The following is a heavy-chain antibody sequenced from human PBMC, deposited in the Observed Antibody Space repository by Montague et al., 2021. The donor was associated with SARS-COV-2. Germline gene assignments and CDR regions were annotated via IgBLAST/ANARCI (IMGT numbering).Heavy chain of an antibody. V-gene: IGHV4-39*01. CDR3: ARHGKTRIAMIVVVIGYFDY. CDR2: IYYSGST. J-gene: IGHJ4*02. CDR1: GGSISSSSCY. D-gene: IGHD3-22*01. Sequence: SETLSLTCTVSGGSISSSSCYWGWIRQPPGKGLEWIGSIYYSGSTYYNPSLKSRVTISVDTSKNQFSLKLSSVTAADTAVYYCARHGKTRIAMIVVVIGYFDYWGRGTLVTVSS.